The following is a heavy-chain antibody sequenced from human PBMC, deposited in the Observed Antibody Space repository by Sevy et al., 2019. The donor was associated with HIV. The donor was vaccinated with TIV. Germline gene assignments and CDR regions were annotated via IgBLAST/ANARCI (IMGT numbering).Heavy chain of an antibody. D-gene: IGHD2-15*01. J-gene: IGHJ6*02. CDR3: ATTSTPLYYYALDV. CDR2: IYSGGNT. CDR1: EFTVSSKY. Sequence: GGCLRLSCAASEFTVSSKYMSWVRQAPGKGLEWVSVIYSGGNTYYADSVKGRFTISRDISKNTLYLKMNSLRAEHTAIYYCATTSTPLYYYALDVWGQGTTVTVSS. V-gene: IGHV3-53*03.